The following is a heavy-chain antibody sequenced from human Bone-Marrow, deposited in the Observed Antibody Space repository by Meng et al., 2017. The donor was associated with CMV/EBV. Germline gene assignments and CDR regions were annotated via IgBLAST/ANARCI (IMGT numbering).Heavy chain of an antibody. D-gene: IGHD6-13*01. CDR1: GASMSGADHY. CDR2: IHYTGSP. V-gene: IGHV4-31*03. J-gene: IGHJ4*02. Sequence: CSVSGASMSGADHYLASIRHHPEWGLEWIGYIHYTGSPLYNPSLRSRLTISIDTSKSQFTLNVTSVTAADTAVYYCVRELMAPAAIDFWGQGTLVTVSS. CDR3: VRELMAPAAIDF.